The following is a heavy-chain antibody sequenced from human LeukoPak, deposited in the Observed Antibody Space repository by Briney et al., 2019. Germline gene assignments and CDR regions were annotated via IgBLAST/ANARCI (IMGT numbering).Heavy chain of an antibody. Sequence: GGSLRLSCAASGFTFSSYSMNWVRQAPGKGLEWVSYISSSSSTIYHADSVKGRFTISRDNAKNSLYLQMNSLRAEDTAVYYCARGMVVAATRNDYWGQGTLVTVSS. CDR1: GFTFSSYS. J-gene: IGHJ4*02. CDR3: ARGMVVAATRNDY. V-gene: IGHV3-48*01. D-gene: IGHD2-15*01. CDR2: ISSSSSTI.